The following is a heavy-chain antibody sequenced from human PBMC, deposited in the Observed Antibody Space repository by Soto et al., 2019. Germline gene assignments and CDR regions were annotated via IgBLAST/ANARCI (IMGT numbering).Heavy chain of an antibody. Sequence: PGGSLILSCAASGFTFRNYAMTWARQAPGKGLEWVSSLLRSGSSAYYADSVRGRFTISSDTSANSLYLQMDNLRAEDTAIYYCAKDAISGDGIWLMDSWGQGTVVTGSS. CDR3: AKDAISGDGIWLMDS. D-gene: IGHD4-17*01. V-gene: IGHV3-23*01. CDR2: LLRSGSSA. J-gene: IGHJ5*02. CDR1: GFTFRNYA.